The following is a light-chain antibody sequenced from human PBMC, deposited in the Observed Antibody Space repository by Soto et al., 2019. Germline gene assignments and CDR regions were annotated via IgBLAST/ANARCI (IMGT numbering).Light chain of an antibody. Sequence: DIQMSQSPSTLSASVGNRVTISYRASQSISGWLAWYQQKPGRAPTLLIYHASTLESGVPSRFSGSGSGTEFTLTISSLQPDDVATYYCQQYNTYLSFGQGTKVDIK. CDR3: QQYNTYLS. V-gene: IGKV1-5*01. CDR2: HAS. CDR1: QSISGW. J-gene: IGKJ1*01.